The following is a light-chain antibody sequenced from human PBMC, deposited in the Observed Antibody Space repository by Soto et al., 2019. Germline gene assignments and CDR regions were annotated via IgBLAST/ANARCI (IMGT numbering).Light chain of an antibody. J-gene: IGKJ5*01. V-gene: IGKV3-20*01. Sequence: EIVLTQSPGTLSLSPGERATLSCRASQSVSSSCLAWYKQKPGQAPRLLIYGASSRATGIPDRFSGSGSGTDFTLTISRLEPEDFAVDYCQHYGSSPNFGQGTRREIK. CDR2: GAS. CDR1: QSVSSSC. CDR3: QHYGSSPN.